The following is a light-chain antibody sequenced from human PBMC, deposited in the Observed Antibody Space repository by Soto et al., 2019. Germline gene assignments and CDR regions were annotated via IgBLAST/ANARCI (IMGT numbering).Light chain of an antibody. J-gene: IGLJ1*01. V-gene: IGLV1-44*01. CDR1: NSNIGSNS. CDR3: AAWDDTLNGYV. Sequence: QSVLTQPPSASGTPGQRVTISCFGANSNIGSNSVNWYQQLPGTAPKLLFYRDDQRLSGVPDHFSASKSATSASLAIGGLRSEDEAEYFCAAWDDTLNGYVFGGGTKLTVL. CDR2: RDD.